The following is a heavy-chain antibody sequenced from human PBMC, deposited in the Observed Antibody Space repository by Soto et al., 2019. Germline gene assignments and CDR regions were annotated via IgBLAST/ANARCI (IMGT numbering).Heavy chain of an antibody. Sequence: EVQLVESGGGLVQPGGSLRLSCAASGFTFSSYWMSWVRQAPGKGLEWVANIKQDGSEKYYVDSVKGRFPISRDNAKNSLYLPMNSLRAEDTAVYYCARDTYYDDSSGYRQPDFDYWGQGTLVTVSS. V-gene: IGHV3-7*03. CDR2: IKQDGSEK. D-gene: IGHD3-22*01. CDR3: ARDTYYDDSSGYRQPDFDY. J-gene: IGHJ4*02. CDR1: GFTFSSYW.